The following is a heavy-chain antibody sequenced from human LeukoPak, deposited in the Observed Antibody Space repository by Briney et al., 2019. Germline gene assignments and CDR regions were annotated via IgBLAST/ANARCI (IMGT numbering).Heavy chain of an antibody. Sequence: GASVKVSCKASGYTFTGYYLHWVRQAPGQGLEWMAIINPSGGSTSYAQKFQGRVTMTRDTSTSTVYMELSSLRSEDTAVYYCARSTYTSSWDTTPPYFDYWGQGTLVTVSS. CDR1: GYTFTGYY. J-gene: IGHJ4*02. CDR2: INPSGGST. V-gene: IGHV1-46*03. CDR3: ARSTYTSSWDTTPPYFDY. D-gene: IGHD6-13*01.